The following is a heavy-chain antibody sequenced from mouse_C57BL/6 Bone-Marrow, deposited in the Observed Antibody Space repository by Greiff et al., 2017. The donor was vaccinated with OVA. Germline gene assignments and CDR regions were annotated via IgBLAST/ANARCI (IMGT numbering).Heavy chain of an antibody. D-gene: IGHD1-1*01. V-gene: IGHV1-54*01. CDR1: GYAFTNYL. Sequence: VQLPQSGAELVRPGTSVKVSCKASGYAFTNYLIEWVKQRPGQGLEWIGVINPGSGGTNYNEKFKGKATLTADKSASTAYMQLSSLTSEDSAVYFSARSPLRSFFDYWGQGTTLTVSS. CDR3: ARSPLRSFFDY. J-gene: IGHJ2*01. CDR2: INPGSGGT.